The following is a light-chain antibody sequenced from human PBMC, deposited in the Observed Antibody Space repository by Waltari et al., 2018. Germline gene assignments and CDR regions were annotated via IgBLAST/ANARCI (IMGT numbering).Light chain of an antibody. J-gene: IGKJ1*01. CDR3: QNYYDAPWT. Sequence: DIQMTQSPSSLSASVGDRVTITCRESQGISNYLAWYQQKPGKVPKLLIYVASALQPGVPSRFSGSGSGTDFTLTISSLQPEDVATYYCQNYYDAPWTFGQGTKVEIK. CDR1: QGISNY. V-gene: IGKV1-27*01. CDR2: VAS.